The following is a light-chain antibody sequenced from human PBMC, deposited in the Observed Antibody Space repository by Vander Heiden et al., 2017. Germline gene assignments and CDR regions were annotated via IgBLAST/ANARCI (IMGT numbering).Light chain of an antibody. CDR2: TAS. V-gene: IGKV1-39*01. CDR1: QSISNF. CDR3: QQSYSIPYT. J-gene: IGKJ2*01. Sequence: DIQMTQSPPALSVSIGDRVTITCRASQSISNFLPWYQQKAGKAPELLISTASSLQGGVPSRFSGSGSGTDFTLTISSLQPEDFATYYCQQSYSIPYTFGQGTKLEI.